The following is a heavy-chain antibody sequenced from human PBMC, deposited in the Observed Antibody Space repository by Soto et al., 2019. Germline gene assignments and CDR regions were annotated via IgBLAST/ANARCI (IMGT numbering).Heavy chain of an antibody. CDR1: GFTLSSYG. CDR2: IWYDGSNK. Sequence: QVQLVESGGGVVQPGRSLRLSCAASGFTLSSYGMHWVRQAPGKGLECVADIWYDGSNKYYADSVKGRFTISRDNSKNTLYLQMNSLRAEDTAVYYCARKGHCSGGSCYQYYYYGMDVWGQGTTVTVSS. D-gene: IGHD2-15*01. CDR3: ARKGHCSGGSCYQYYYYGMDV. V-gene: IGHV3-33*01. J-gene: IGHJ6*02.